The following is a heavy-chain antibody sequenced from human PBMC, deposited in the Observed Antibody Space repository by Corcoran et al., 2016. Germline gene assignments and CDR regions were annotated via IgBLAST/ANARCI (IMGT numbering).Heavy chain of an antibody. CDR3: AKAHLVVVPASTRPPPGWFDP. D-gene: IGHD2-2*01. CDR1: GFTFSSYG. J-gene: IGHJ5*02. Sequence: QVQLVESGGGVVQPGRSLRLSCAASGFTFSSYGMHWVRQAPAKGLEWGAVLSYDGSNKYYADSVKGGCTISRDNSKNKLYLQMNSLRAEDTAVYYCAKAHLVVVPASTRPPPGWFDPWGQGTLVTVSS. V-gene: IGHV3-30*18. CDR2: LSYDGSNK.